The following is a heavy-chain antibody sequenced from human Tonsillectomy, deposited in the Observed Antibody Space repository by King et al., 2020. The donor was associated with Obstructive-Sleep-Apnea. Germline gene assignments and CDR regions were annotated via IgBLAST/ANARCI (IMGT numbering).Heavy chain of an antibody. D-gene: IGHD4/OR15-4a*01. CDR2: INSDGCST. Sequence: VQLVESGGGLVQPGGSLRLSCAASGFTFSSYWMHGVRQAPGKGRVWVARINSDGCSTSYADSVKGRLTISRENAKKTLYLQMNSLRAEDTAVYYCARDLRLSAFDIWGQGTMVTVSS. CDR3: ARDLRLSAFDI. V-gene: IGHV3-74*01. CDR1: GFTFSSYW. J-gene: IGHJ3*02.